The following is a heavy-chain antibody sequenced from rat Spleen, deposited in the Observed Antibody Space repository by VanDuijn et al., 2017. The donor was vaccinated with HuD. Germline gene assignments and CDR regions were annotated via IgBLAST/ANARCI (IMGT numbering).Heavy chain of an antibody. D-gene: IGHD1-4*01. CDR1: GFTFSDYY. Sequence: EVQLVESDGGLVQPGRSLKLSCAASGFTFSDYYMAWVRQAPTKGLEWVATISYDGSSTYYRDSVKGRFTISRDNAKSTLYLQMDSLRSEDTATYYCARQGGYNSYVKDAWGQGASVTVSS. CDR3: ARQGGYNSYVKDA. CDR2: ISYDGSST. J-gene: IGHJ4*01. V-gene: IGHV5-29*01.